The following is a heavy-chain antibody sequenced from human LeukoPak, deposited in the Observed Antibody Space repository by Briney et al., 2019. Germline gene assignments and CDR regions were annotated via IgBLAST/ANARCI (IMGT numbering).Heavy chain of an antibody. CDR2: ISSSSSYI. CDR3: ARSLIYYYDSSAMGGYFDY. Sequence: GGSKRLSCAASGFTFSSYSMNWFRQAPGKGLEWVSSISSSSSYIYYADSVKGRFTISRDNAKNSLYLQMNSLRAEDTAVYYCARSLIYYYDSSAMGGYFDYWGQGTLVTVSS. D-gene: IGHD3-22*01. CDR1: GFTFSSYS. V-gene: IGHV3-21*01. J-gene: IGHJ4*02.